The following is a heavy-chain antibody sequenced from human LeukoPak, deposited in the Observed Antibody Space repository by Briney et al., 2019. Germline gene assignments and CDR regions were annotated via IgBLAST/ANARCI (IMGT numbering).Heavy chain of an antibody. D-gene: IGHD3-16*01. CDR3: ARGLRTFDY. J-gene: IGHJ4*02. CDR1: GGSISSSSYY. Sequence: SETLSLTCTVSGGSISSSSYYWDWIRQPPGKGLEWIGSISYSGSTYYNPSLKSRVTISVDTSKNHFSLKLSSVTAADTAVYYCARGLRTFDYWGQGTLVTVSS. V-gene: IGHV4-39*07. CDR2: ISYSGST.